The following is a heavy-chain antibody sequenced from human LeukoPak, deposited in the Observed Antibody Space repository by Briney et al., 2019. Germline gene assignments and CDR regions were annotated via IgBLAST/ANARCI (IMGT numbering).Heavy chain of an antibody. J-gene: IGHJ4*02. CDR1: GGTFSSYA. D-gene: IGHD6-13*01. V-gene: IGHV1-69*04. CDR3: ARDPAATAGVAAAGSYYFDY. CDR2: IIPILEIA. Sequence: GASVKVSCKASGGTFSSYAISWVRQAPGQGLEWMGRIIPILEIANYAQKFQGRVTITADKSTSTAYMELSSLRSEDTAVYYCARDPAATAGVAAAGSYYFDYSGQGTLVTVSS.